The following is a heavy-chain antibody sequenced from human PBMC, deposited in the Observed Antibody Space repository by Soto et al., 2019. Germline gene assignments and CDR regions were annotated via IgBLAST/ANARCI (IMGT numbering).Heavy chain of an antibody. D-gene: IGHD3-22*01. CDR1: GYTFTGYY. CDR3: ARVIQYYDSSGYYESAWFDP. CDR2: INPNSGGT. V-gene: IGHV1-2*02. J-gene: IGHJ5*02. Sequence: ASVKVSCKASGYTFTGYYMHWVRQAPGQGLEWMGWINPNSGGTNYAQKFQGRVTMTRDTSISTAYMELSRLRSDDTAVHYCARVIQYYDSSGYYESAWFDPWGQGTLVTVSS.